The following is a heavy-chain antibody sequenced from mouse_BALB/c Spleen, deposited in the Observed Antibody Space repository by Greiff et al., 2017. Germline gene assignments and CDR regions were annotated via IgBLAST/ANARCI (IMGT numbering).Heavy chain of an antibody. D-gene: IGHD2-4*01. V-gene: IGHV5-6*02. Sequence: EVMLVESGGDLVKPGGSLKLSCAASGFTFSSYGMSWVRQTPDKRLEWVATISSGGSYTYYPDSVKGRFTISRDNAKNTLYLQMSSLKSEDTAMYYCARRYDYDGETWFAYWGQGTLVTVSA. CDR2: ISSGGSYT. J-gene: IGHJ3*01. CDR3: ARRYDYDGETWFAY. CDR1: GFTFSSYG.